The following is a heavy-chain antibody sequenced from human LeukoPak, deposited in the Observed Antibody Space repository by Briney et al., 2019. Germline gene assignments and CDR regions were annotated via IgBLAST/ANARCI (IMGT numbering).Heavy chain of an antibody. D-gene: IGHD3-22*01. V-gene: IGHV1-8*01. Sequence: ASVKVSCKASGYTFTSYDISWVRQATGQGLEWMGWMNPNSGNTGYAQKFQGRVTMTRNTSISTAYMELSSLRSEDTAVYYCARFPSTYYYDSSGSVDYWGQGTLVTVSS. J-gene: IGHJ4*02. CDR3: ARFPSTYYYDSSGSVDY. CDR2: MNPNSGNT. CDR1: GYTFTSYD.